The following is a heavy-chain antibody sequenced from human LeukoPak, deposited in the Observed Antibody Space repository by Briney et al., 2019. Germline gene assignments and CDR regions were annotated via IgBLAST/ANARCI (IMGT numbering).Heavy chain of an antibody. Sequence: ASVKVSCKASGHSFNAYYIHWVRQAPGQGLQWMGRIDPNSGDTKYTQKFQGRVTMTRDTSISTAYMELSRLRSDDTAVYYCARDLTTVVVAATRGGYNYWGQGTLVTVSS. CDR2: IDPNSGDT. CDR3: ARDLTTVVVAATRGGYNY. D-gene: IGHD2-15*01. J-gene: IGHJ4*02. CDR1: GHSFNAYY. V-gene: IGHV1-2*06.